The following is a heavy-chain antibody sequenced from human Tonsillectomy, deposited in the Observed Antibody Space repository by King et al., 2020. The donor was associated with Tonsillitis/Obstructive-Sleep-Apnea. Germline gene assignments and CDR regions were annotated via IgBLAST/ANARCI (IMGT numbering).Heavy chain of an antibody. V-gene: IGHV3-7*04. CDR3: ASDNYYGSYNYYNPLYYFDY. D-gene: IGHD3-10*01. CDR1: GFTFSNYW. Sequence: VQLVESGGGLVQPGGSLRLSCAASGFTFSNYWMSWVRQAPGKGLEWVANIKQDGTEKNYVDSVKGRFTISRDNAKNSLFLQMNSLRAEDTAVYYCASDNYYGSYNYYNPLYYFDYWGQGTLVAVSS. J-gene: IGHJ4*02. CDR2: IKQDGTEK.